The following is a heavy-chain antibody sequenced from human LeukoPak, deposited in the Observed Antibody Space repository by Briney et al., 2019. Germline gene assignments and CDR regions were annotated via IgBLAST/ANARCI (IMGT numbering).Heavy chain of an antibody. CDR2: ISGSSSYI. CDR1: GFTFSSYS. Sequence: GGSLRLSCAASGFTFSSYSMNWVRQAPGKGLEWVSSISGSSSYIYYADSVKGRFSISRDNAKNSLYMQMNSLRAEDTAVYYCARDLLGWELHYFDYWGQGTLVTVSS. CDR3: ARDLLGWELHYFDY. D-gene: IGHD1-26*01. V-gene: IGHV3-21*01. J-gene: IGHJ4*02.